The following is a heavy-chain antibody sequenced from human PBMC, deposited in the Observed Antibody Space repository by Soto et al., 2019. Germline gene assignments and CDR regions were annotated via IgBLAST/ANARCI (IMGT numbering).Heavy chain of an antibody. V-gene: IGHV1-2*02. CDR1: GYTFTDYY. CDR2: IYPNSGGT. J-gene: IGHJ5*02. CDR3: DSSPYTFENWFDP. Sequence: GASVKVSCKASGYTFTDYYMHWVRQVPGQGLEWMGWIYPNSGGTSYAQKFQGRVTMTRDTSISTAYMELSRLRSDDTAVYYYDSSPYTFENWFDPWGQGTLVTVSS. D-gene: IGHD3-16*01.